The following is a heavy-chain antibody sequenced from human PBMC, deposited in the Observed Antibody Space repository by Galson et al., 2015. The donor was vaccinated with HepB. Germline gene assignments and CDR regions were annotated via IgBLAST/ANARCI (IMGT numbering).Heavy chain of an antibody. V-gene: IGHV7-4-1*02. CDR3: ARGSRQLVRIRLFDY. CDR2: INTNTGNP. D-gene: IGHD6-6*01. Sequence: SVKVSCKASGYTFTSYAMNWVRQAPGQGLEWMGWINTNTGNPTYAQGFTGRFVFSLDTSVSTAYLQISSLKAEDTAVYYCARGSRQLVRIRLFDYWGQGTLVTVSS. J-gene: IGHJ4*02. CDR1: GYTFTSYA.